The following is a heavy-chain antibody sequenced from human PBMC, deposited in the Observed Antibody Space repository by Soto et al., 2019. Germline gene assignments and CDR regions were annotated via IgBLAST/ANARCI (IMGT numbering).Heavy chain of an antibody. V-gene: IGHV3-23*01. CDR2: ISGSGGST. J-gene: IGHJ4*02. D-gene: IGHD6-6*01. Sequence: GGSLRLSCAASGFTFSSYAMSWVRQAPGKGLEWVSAISGSGGSTYYADSVKGRFTISRDNSKNTLYLQMNSLRAEDTAVYYCAKDRVRIAARPWELGYWGQGTLVTVSS. CDR1: GFTFSSYA. CDR3: AKDRVRIAARPWELGY.